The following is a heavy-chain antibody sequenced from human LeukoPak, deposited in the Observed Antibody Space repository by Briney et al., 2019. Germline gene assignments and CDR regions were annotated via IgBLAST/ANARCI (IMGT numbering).Heavy chain of an antibody. CDR2: IRGRAYGGAT. CDR3: SSNLPATETTIFVN. Sequence: GGSLRLSCAASGFTFSSYSMNWFRQAPGQGLEWVGFIRGRAYGGATEYAASVRGRFTISRDDSKNIAYLQMNSLKTEDTAVYYCSSNLPATETTIFVNWGQGTLVTVSS. D-gene: IGHD4-11*01. V-gene: IGHV3-49*03. CDR1: GFTFSSYS. J-gene: IGHJ4*02.